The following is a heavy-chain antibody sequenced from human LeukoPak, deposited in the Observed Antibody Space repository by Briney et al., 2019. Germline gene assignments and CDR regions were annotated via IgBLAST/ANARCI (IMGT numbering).Heavy chain of an antibody. CDR1: GGSISTYY. D-gene: IGHD4-11*01. Sequence: PSETLSLTCTVSGGSISTYYWSWIRQPPGKGLEWIGYIYNSGSTNYSPSLRSRVTISVDTSKNQFSLKLSSVTAADTAVYYCARGVTRGCAFDIWGQGTMVTVSS. V-gene: IGHV4-59*08. CDR3: ARGVTRGCAFDI. J-gene: IGHJ3*02. CDR2: IYNSGST.